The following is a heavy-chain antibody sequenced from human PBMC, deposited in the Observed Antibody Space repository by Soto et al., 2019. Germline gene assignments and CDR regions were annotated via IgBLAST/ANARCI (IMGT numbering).Heavy chain of an antibody. CDR1: GGSISSYY. CDR2: IYYSGST. CDR3: ARDLWGYCGTDCYPLDV. J-gene: IGHJ6*02. D-gene: IGHD2-21*02. Sequence: SSETLSLTCTVSGGSISSYYWSWIRQPPGKGLEWIGYIYYSGSTNYNPSLKSRVTISVDTSKNQFSLKLSSVTAADTAVYYCARDLWGYCGTDCYPLDVWGQGTTVTVS. V-gene: IGHV4-59*01.